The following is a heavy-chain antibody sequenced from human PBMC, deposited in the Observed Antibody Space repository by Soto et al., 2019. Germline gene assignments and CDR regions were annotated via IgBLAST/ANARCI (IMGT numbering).Heavy chain of an antibody. CDR2: IIPIFGTA. J-gene: IGHJ6*02. Sequence: SVNVSCKASGGTFSSYAISWVRQAPGQGLEWMGGIIPIFGTANYAQKFQGRVTITADESTSTAYMELSSLRSEDTAVYYCARVPYCGGDCYSLGYYYYGMEVWGQGTTVTVSS. D-gene: IGHD2-21*02. CDR3: ARVPYCGGDCYSLGYYYYGMEV. CDR1: GGTFSSYA. V-gene: IGHV1-69*13.